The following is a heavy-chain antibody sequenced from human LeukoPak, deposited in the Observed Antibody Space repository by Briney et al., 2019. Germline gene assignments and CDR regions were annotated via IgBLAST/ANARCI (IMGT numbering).Heavy chain of an antibody. J-gene: IGHJ6*02. V-gene: IGHV3-23*01. CDR2: ISGSGGST. Sequence: GGSLRLSCAASGFTFSSYAMSWVRQAPGKGLEWVSAISGSGGSTYYADSVKGRFTISRDNSKNALYLQMNSLRAEDTAVYYCAKDEMGGWPPYYYYGMDVWGQGTTVTVSS. D-gene: IGHD6-19*01. CDR1: GFTFSSYA. CDR3: AKDEMGGWPPYYYYGMDV.